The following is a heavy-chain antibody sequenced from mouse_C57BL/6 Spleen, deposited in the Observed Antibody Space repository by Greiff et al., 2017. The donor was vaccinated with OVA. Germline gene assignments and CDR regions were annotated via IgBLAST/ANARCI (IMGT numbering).Heavy chain of an antibody. CDR1: GYTFTSYW. V-gene: IGHV1-53*01. CDR2: INPSNGGT. CDR3: ARIGRWLLPFDY. J-gene: IGHJ2*01. D-gene: IGHD2-3*01. Sequence: QVQLQQSGTELVKPGASVKLSCKASGYTFTSYWMHWVKQRPGQGLEWIGNINPSNGGTNYNEKFKSKATLTVDKSSSTAYMQLSSLTSEDSAVYYCARIGRWLLPFDYWGQGTTLTVSS.